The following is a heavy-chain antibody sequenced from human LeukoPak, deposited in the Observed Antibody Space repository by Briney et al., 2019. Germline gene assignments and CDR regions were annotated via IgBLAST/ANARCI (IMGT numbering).Heavy chain of an antibody. CDR1: GYTFTSYY. Sequence: ASVKVSCKASGYTFTSYYMHWVRQAPGQGLEWMGGIIPIFGTANYAQKFQGRVTITADESTSTAYMELSSLRSEDTAVYYCARGIVGAPGGYFDYWGQGTLVTVSS. CDR2: IIPIFGTA. CDR3: ARGIVGAPGGYFDY. D-gene: IGHD1-26*01. J-gene: IGHJ4*02. V-gene: IGHV1-69*13.